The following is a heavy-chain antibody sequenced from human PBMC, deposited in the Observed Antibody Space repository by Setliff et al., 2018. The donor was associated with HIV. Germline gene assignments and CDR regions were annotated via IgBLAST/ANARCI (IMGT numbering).Heavy chain of an antibody. J-gene: IGHJ4*02. D-gene: IGHD6-13*01. CDR2: IYASGST. CDR3: ARHVGISIGGTRGDFDC. CDR1: GGSISNYY. Sequence: PSETLSLTCTVSGGSISNYYWSWIRQPPGKGLEWIGYIYASGSTNYSPSLKSRVTMSVDTSKNQFSLRLSSVTAADTAMYYCARHVGISIGGTRGDFDCWGQGTLVTVS. V-gene: IGHV4-59*08.